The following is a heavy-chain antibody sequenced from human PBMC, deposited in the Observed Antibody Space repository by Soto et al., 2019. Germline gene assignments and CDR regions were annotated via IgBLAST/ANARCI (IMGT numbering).Heavy chain of an antibody. Sequence: EVQLLESGGGLVQPGGTLTLSCAASGFTLSHYWMHWVRQVPGRGLVWVSRLNYDGSSTHYADSVKGRFTISRDNAKNTLYLQMRSLRAEDTAISSSVSSSTGCLDYWGQGTVVTVSS. CDR1: GFTLSHYW. J-gene: IGHJ4*02. CDR3: VSSSTGCLDY. D-gene: IGHD7-27*01. V-gene: IGHV3-74*01. CDR2: LNYDGSST.